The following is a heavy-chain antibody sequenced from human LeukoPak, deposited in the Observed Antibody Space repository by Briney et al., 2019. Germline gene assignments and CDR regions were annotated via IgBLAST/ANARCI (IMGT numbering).Heavy chain of an antibody. Sequence: GGSLRLSCAASGFTFSDYYMSWIRQAPGKGLEWVSYISSSGSTIYYADSVKGRSTISRDNSKNTLYLQMNSLRGEDTAVYYCARDQARYCSSTSCSYGLDVWGQGTTVTVS. V-gene: IGHV3-11*04. CDR3: ARDQARYCSSTSCSYGLDV. CDR1: GFTFSDYY. D-gene: IGHD2-2*01. CDR2: ISSSGSTI. J-gene: IGHJ6*02.